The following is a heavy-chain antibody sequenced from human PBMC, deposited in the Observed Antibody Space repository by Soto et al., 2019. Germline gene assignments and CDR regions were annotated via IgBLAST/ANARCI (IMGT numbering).Heavy chain of an antibody. CDR3: ALRGSGVIPFDRGFYYGMDV. D-gene: IGHD3-16*02. J-gene: IGHJ6*02. CDR2: INRDGSVE. CDR1: GFPFSSYW. Sequence: PGGSLRLSCAASGFPFSSYWMSWVRQAPGKGLEWVANINRDGSVEYYVDSLKDRFTISRDNAKNSLYLQMNRLRADDTAVYYCALRGSGVIPFDRGFYYGMDVWGQGTTVTVSS. V-gene: IGHV3-7*01.